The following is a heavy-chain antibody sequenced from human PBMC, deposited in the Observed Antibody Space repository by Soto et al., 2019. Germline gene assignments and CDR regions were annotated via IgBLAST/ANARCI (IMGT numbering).Heavy chain of an antibody. CDR3: ASYCSSTSCYVGSN. Sequence: GGSLRLSCAASGFTFSSYWMSWVRQAPGKGLEWVANIKQDGSEKYYVDSVKGRFTISRDNAKNSLYLQMNSLRAEDTAVYYCASYCSSTSCYVGSNWGQGTLVTVSS. CDR2: IKQDGSEK. J-gene: IGHJ4*02. D-gene: IGHD2-2*01. V-gene: IGHV3-7*01. CDR1: GFTFSSYW.